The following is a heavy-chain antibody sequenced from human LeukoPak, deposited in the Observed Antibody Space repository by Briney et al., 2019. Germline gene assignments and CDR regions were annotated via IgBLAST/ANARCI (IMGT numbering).Heavy chain of an antibody. CDR1: GYTFTGYY. Sequence: ASVKVSCKASGYTFTGYYMHWVRLAPGQGLEWMGWINPNSGGTNYAQKFQGRVTMTRDTSISTAYMELSRLRSDDTAVYYCARGTVVPAAIMVYWGQGTLVTVSS. CDR2: INPNSGGT. J-gene: IGHJ4*02. CDR3: ARGTVVPAAIMVY. D-gene: IGHD2-2*02. V-gene: IGHV1-2*02.